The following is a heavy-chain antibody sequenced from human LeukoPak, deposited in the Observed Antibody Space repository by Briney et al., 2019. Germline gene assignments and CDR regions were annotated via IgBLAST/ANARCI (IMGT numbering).Heavy chain of an antibody. J-gene: IGHJ4*02. D-gene: IGHD3-9*01. CDR3: AKWGDYDVLTGYYVSDY. Sequence: GGSLRLSCAASGFTFSNYAMSWVRPAPGKGLGWVSAITGSGGNTYYADSVKGRFTISRDNSKNTVFLQMNSLRAEDTAVYYCAKWGDYDVLTGYYVSDYWGQGTLVTVSS. CDR2: ITGSGGNT. CDR1: GFTFSNYA. V-gene: IGHV3-23*01.